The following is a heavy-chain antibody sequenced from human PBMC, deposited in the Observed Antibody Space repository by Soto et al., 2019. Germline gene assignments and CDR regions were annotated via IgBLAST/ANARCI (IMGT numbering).Heavy chain of an antibody. CDR2: ISGNSGSL. J-gene: IGHJ6*02. Sequence: PGGSLRLSCAASGFIFDDYAMHWVRQAPGKGLEWVAVISGNSGSLGYADSVKGRFTISRDNAKNSLYLQMNRLRAEDTALYYCAKDRYSSSAYYYYGMDAWGQGTTVTV. V-gene: IGHV3-9*01. CDR3: AKDRYSSSAYYYYGMDA. CDR1: GFIFDDYA. D-gene: IGHD6-6*01.